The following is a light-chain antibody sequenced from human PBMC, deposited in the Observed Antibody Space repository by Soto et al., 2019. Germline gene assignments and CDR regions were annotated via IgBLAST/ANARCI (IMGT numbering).Light chain of an antibody. J-gene: IGKJ4*01. Sequence: DFHMTQSPSSVSASVGDRVTITCRASQGISTWLAWYQQKPGEAPKLLIYEASTLQSGVPSRFSGSGSGTDFTLTHRSPQAEDFATFFRQTAAEFPLAFGGGSKVEMK. CDR2: EAS. V-gene: IGKV1-12*01. CDR1: QGISTW. CDR3: QTAAEFPLA.